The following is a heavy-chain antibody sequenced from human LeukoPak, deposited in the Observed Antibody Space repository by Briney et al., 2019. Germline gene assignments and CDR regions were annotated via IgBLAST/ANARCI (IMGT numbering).Heavy chain of an antibody. J-gene: IGHJ4*02. D-gene: IGHD2-21*01. V-gene: IGHV4-59*01. CDR2: IYYTGAT. CDR1: GGSISGDY. Sequence: SETLSLTCTVSGGSISGDYWSWIRQPPGKGLEWVGYIYYTGATNYNPSLKCRVTVSVDTSKNQFALKLSSVTAADTAVYYCARLQGDSTAVFDYWGQGTLVTVSS. CDR3: ARLQGDSTAVFDY.